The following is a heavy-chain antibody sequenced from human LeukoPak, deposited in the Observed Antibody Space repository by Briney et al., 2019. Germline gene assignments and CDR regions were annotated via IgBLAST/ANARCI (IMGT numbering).Heavy chain of an antibody. D-gene: IGHD2-2*02. CDR2: ICYSGST. Sequence: PSQTLSLTCTVSGGSISSGDYYWSWIRQPPGKVLEWSGVICYSGSTYYNPSLKSRVTISVDTSKNQFSLKLSSVTAADTAVYYCARVRRLGYCSSTSCYTEYYFDYWGQGTLVTVSS. J-gene: IGHJ4*02. CDR3: ARVRRLGYCSSTSCYTEYYFDY. CDR1: GGSISSGDYY. V-gene: IGHV4-30-4*08.